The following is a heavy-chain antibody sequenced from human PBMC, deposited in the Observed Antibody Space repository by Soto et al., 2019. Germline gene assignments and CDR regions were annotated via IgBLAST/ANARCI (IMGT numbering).Heavy chain of an antibody. V-gene: IGHV4-39*01. D-gene: IGHD3-3*01. CDR2: IYYSGST. J-gene: IGHJ6*03. CDR1: GGSISSSSYY. CDR3: ARQLSPITIFGVFQNYYYYMDV. Sequence: PSETLSLTCTVSGGSISSSSYYWGWIRQPPGKGLEWIGSIYYSGSTYYNPSLKSRVTISVDTSKNQFSLKLSSVTAADTAVYYCARQLSPITIFGVFQNYYYYMDVWGKGTTVTVSS.